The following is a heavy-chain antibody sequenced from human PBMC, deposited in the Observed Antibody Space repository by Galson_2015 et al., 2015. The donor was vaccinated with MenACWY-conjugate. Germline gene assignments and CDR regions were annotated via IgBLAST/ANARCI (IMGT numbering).Heavy chain of an antibody. Sequence: SLRLSCAVSDFTFSNAWMSWVRQAPGKGLEWVTNINRDGGGTYYASSVRGRFTISKDNAENSLYLQMNSLRAEDTAIYYCARIIHDGLDYWGQGTLVTVSS. CDR3: ARIIHDGLDY. CDR2: INRDGGGT. CDR1: DFTFSNAW. D-gene: IGHD1-1*01. V-gene: IGHV3-7*01. J-gene: IGHJ4*02.